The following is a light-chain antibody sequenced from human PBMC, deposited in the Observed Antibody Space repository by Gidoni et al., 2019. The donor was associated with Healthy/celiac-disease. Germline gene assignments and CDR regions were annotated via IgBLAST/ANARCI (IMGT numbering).Light chain of an antibody. CDR1: SSEVGSYNL. V-gene: IGLV2-23*02. J-gene: IGLJ2*01. CDR3: CSYAGSSTFVV. CDR2: EVS. Sequence: QSALTQPASVSGSPGQSITISCTGTSSEVGSYNLVSWYRQHPGKAPKLMIYEVSKRPSGVSNRFSGSKSGNTASLTISGLQAEDEADYYCCSYAGSSTFVVFGGGTKLTVL.